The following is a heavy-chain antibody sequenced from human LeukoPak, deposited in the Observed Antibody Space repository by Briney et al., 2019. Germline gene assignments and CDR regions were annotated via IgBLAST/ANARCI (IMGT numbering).Heavy chain of an antibody. J-gene: IGHJ4*02. CDR3: AKDLLRDYYDSSGRFDY. CDR1: GFTFDDYA. D-gene: IGHD3-22*01. CDR2: ISWNSGSI. Sequence: GGSLRLSCAASGFTFDDYAMHWVRQAPGKGLEWVLGISWNSGSIGYADSVKGRFTFSKDNAKDSLYLQMNSLRAEDMALYYCAKDLLRDYYDSSGRFDYWGQGTLVTVSS. V-gene: IGHV3-9*03.